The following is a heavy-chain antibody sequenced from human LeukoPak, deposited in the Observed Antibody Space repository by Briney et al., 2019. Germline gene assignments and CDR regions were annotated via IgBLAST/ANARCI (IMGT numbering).Heavy chain of an antibody. Sequence: PGGSLRLSCAASGFTFSRYSMTWVRQAPGKGLEWISFISGSSSYIYYADSVKGRFTISRDNAKNSLYLQMNSLRAEDTALYYCVRDAQWELLLFDYWGQGTLVTVSS. CDR2: ISGSSSYI. CDR3: VRDAQWELLLFDY. V-gene: IGHV3-21*04. CDR1: GFTFSRYS. J-gene: IGHJ4*02. D-gene: IGHD1-26*01.